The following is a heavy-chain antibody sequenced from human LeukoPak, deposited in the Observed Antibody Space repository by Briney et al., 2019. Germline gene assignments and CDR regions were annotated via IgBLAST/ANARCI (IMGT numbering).Heavy chain of an antibody. CDR1: GFTFSSYD. D-gene: IGHD4-23*01. CDR2: ISSSADST. V-gene: IGHV3-23*01. CDR3: AKPLEKYTYGGNFDY. J-gene: IGHJ4*02. Sequence: GGSLRLSCEASGFTFSSYDMSWVRQAPGKGLAWVSVISSSADSTYYADSVKGRFTISRDNSKNTLYLQMNNLRAEDTAVYYYAKPLEKYTYGGNFDYWGQGLLVTVSS.